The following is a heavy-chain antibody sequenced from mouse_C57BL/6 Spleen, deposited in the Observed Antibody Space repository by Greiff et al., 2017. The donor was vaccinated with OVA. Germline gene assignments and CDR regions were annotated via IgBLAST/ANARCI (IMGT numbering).Heavy chain of an antibody. D-gene: IGHD2-4*01. Sequence: QVQLQQPGAELVKPGASVKLSCKASGYTFTSYWMQWVKQRPGQGLEWIGEIDPSGSYTNYNHKFKGKATLTVDTSSSTAYMQLSSLTSEDSAVYYCAKFFEYDGFDYWGQGTTLTVSS. V-gene: IGHV1-50*01. CDR1: GYTFTSYW. CDR2: IDPSGSYT. J-gene: IGHJ2*01. CDR3: AKFFEYDGFDY.